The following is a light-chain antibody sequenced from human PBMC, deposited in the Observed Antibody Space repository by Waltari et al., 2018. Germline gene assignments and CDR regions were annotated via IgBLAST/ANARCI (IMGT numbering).Light chain of an antibody. CDR1: QSVSTF. Sequence: EIVLTQSPSTLSLSPGERATLPCRASQSVSTFFAWYQQKPGQAPRLLIYHASNRATGIPARFSGRGSGTNFTLTISDLEPEDFAVYYCQQRANWPPLTFGGGTRVEIK. CDR3: QQRANWPPLT. J-gene: IGKJ4*01. V-gene: IGKV3-11*01. CDR2: HAS.